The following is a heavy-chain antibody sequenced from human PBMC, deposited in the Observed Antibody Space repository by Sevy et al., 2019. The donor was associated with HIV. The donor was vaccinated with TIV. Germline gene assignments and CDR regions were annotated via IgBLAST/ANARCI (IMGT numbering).Heavy chain of an antibody. J-gene: IGHJ6*02. D-gene: IGHD3-9*01. CDR2: INPNSGGT. CDR3: ARDPPESEYDPAQYDDILTGYYYYYYGMDV. Sequence: ASVKVSCKASGYTFTGYYMHWVRQAPGQGLEWMGRINPNSGGTNYAQKFQGRVTMTRDTSISTAYMELSRLRSDDTDVYYCARDPPESEYDPAQYDDILTGYYYYYYGMDVWGQGTTVTVSS. V-gene: IGHV1-2*05. CDR1: GYTFTGYY.